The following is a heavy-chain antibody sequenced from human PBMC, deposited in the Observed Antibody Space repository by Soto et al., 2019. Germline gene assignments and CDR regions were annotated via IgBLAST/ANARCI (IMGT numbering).Heavy chain of an antibody. CDR1: GFTFSSYA. J-gene: IGHJ4*02. V-gene: IGHV3-23*01. CDR3: VKEATRSFDFDF. CDR2: ILADGGGR. Sequence: EVQLLESGGGLVQPGGSLRLSCADSGFTFSSYAMTWVRQAPGKGLEWVSAILADGGGRYYAGSVQGRFAISRDNSQNMLYLDMSSLRAEDTALYFCVKEATRSFDFDFWGQGSLVTVSS. D-gene: IGHD3-3*01.